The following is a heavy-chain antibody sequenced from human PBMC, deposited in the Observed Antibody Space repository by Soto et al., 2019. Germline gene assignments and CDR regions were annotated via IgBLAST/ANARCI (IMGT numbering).Heavy chain of an antibody. CDR2: ISSSSSYI. J-gene: IGHJ4*02. CDR3: ARVFSGYSPFDY. Sequence: EVQLVESGGGLVKPGGSLRLSCAASGFTFSSYSMNWVRQAPGKGLEWVSSISSSSSYIYYADSVKGRFTISRDNAKNSLYLQMNSLRADDTAVYYCARVFSGYSPFDYWGQGTLVTVSS. CDR1: GFTFSSYS. D-gene: IGHD5-12*01. V-gene: IGHV3-21*01.